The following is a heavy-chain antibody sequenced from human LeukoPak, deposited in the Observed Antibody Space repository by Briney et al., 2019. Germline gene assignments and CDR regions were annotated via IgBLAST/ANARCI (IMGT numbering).Heavy chain of an antibody. V-gene: IGHV3-7*01. Sequence: GGSVRLSCKASGFDFSRYYMSWVRQPPGKGLEWLANIKYDGTYINYKDSAKGRLTLSRDNAKNSVYLQMNSLRTEDTAVYYCTRDEGATVATYRFDFWGRGTLVTVSS. J-gene: IGHJ4*02. CDR2: IKYDGTYI. D-gene: IGHD4-23*01. CDR1: GFDFSRYY. CDR3: TRDEGATVATYRFDF.